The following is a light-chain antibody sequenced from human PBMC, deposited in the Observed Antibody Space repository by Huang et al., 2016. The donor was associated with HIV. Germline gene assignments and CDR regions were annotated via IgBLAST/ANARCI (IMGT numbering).Light chain of an antibody. Sequence: EIVMTQSPATLSVSPGQRVTLSCRANRSVSTNLAWYQQRHGQAPRLLIYGSSTRAPGIPARFGGSGSVTDFSLTISSLQSEDFALYYCHQYNNWLLSFGGGTRV. CDR1: RSVSTN. V-gene: IGKV3-15*01. CDR2: GSS. CDR3: HQYNNWLLS. J-gene: IGKJ4*01.